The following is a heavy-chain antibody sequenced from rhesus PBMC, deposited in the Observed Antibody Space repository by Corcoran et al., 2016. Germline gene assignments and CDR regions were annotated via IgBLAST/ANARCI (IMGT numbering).Heavy chain of an antibody. V-gene: IGHV4-122*02. Sequence: QVQLQESGPGLVKPSETLSLTCPVSGGFLSRGYLPLSWIRQPPGKGLEWIGYLTYSRSTSYNPSLKSRVTISRDTSKNQFSLKLSSVTAADTAVYYCAREVERWGGHFDYWGQGVLVTVSS. CDR1: GGFLSRGYLP. CDR2: LTYSRST. J-gene: IGHJ4*01. CDR3: AREVERWGGHFDY. D-gene: IGHD6-37*01.